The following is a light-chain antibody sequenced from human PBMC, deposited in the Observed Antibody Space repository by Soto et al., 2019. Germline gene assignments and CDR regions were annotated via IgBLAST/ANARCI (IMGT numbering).Light chain of an antibody. CDR3: QLYGRSPGT. V-gene: IGKV3-20*01. Sequence: EIVLTQSPGTLSLSPGERATLSCRASQSISSTYLAWYQHKPGQAPRLLIYGAFSRATGIPDRFSGSGSGIEFNLTFSRREPEDFAVYYCQLYGRSPGTFGQGTRVVIK. J-gene: IGKJ1*01. CDR1: QSISSTY. CDR2: GAF.